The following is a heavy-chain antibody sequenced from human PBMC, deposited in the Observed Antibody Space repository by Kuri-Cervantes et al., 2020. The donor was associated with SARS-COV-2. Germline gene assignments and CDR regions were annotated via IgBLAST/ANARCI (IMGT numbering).Heavy chain of an antibody. D-gene: IGHD2-2*01. V-gene: IGHV1-18*01. J-gene: IGHJ5*02. CDR2: ISAYNGNT. CDR3: ATGPVVPAAMPVRWFDP. Sequence: ASVKVSCKASGYTFTSYGISWVRQAPGQGLEWMGWISAYNGNTNYAQKLQGRVTMTTDTSTSTAYMGLSSLRSEDTAVYYCATGPVVPAAMPVRWFDPWGQGTLVTGSS. CDR1: GYTFTSYG.